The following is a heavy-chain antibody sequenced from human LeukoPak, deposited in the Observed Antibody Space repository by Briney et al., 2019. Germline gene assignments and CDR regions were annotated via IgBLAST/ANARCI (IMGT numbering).Heavy chain of an antibody. V-gene: IGHV3-23*01. J-gene: IGHJ3*02. CDR1: GFTISSYA. CDR3: AKVKGTYYYDSSGYLHAFDI. Sequence: GGSLRLSCAASGFTISSYAMSWVRQAPGKGLEWVSAISGSGGSTYYADSVKGRFTISRDNSKNTLYLQMNSLRAEDTAVYYCAKVKGTYYYDSSGYLHAFDIWGQGTMVTVSS. D-gene: IGHD3-22*01. CDR2: ISGSGGST.